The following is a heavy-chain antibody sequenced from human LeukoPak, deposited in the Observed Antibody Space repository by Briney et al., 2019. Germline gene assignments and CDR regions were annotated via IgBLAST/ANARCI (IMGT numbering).Heavy chain of an antibody. CDR1: GYTFTGYY. Sequence: ASVKVSCKASGYTFTGYYVHWVRQAPGQGLEWMGWINPNSGGTNYAQKFQGWVTMTRDTSISTAYMELSRLRSDDTAVYYCARDSPPYGDSDSSGYPECYFDYWGQGTLVTVSS. CDR3: ARDSPPYGDSDSSGYPECYFDY. J-gene: IGHJ4*02. D-gene: IGHD3-22*01. V-gene: IGHV1-2*04. CDR2: INPNSGGT.